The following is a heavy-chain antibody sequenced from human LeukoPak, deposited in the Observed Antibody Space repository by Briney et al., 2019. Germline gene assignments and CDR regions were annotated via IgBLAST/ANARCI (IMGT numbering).Heavy chain of an antibody. CDR2: IYYSGST. V-gene: IGHV4-61*01. CDR3: ARDQWGLLDYYYYGMDV. CDR1: GGSVSSGSYY. D-gene: IGHD1-26*01. J-gene: IGHJ6*02. Sequence: PSETLSLTCTVSGGSVSSGSYYWSWIRQPPGKGLEWIGYIYYSGSTNYNPSLKSRVTISVDTSKNQFSLKLSSVTAADTAVYYCARDQWGLLDYYYYGMDVWGQGTTVTVSS.